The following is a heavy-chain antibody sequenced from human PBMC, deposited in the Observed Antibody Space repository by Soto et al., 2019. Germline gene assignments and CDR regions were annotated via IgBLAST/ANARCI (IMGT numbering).Heavy chain of an antibody. CDR1: GFTFSSYA. Sequence: EVQLVESGGGLVQPGGSLRLSCSAFGFTFSSYALHWVRQAPGKGLEYVSSISTNGGSTYYADSVKGRFTISRDNSKNTLYLQMSSLRAEDTAVYYCVKPGEGNSFQDWGQGTLVTVSS. CDR2: ISTNGGST. D-gene: IGHD3-10*01. J-gene: IGHJ4*02. CDR3: VKPGEGNSFQD. V-gene: IGHV3-64D*06.